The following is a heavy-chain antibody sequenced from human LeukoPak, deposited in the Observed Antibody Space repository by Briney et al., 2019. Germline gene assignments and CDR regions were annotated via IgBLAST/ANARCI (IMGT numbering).Heavy chain of an antibody. Sequence: ASVKVFCKASGGTFSSYAISWVRQAPGQGLEWMGGIIPIFGTANYAQKFQGRVTITADESTSTAYMELSSLRSEDTAVYYCAREYNWNTFGYWGQGTLVTVSS. J-gene: IGHJ4*02. D-gene: IGHD1/OR15-1a*01. CDR3: AREYNWNTFGY. CDR2: IIPIFGTA. V-gene: IGHV1-69*01. CDR1: GGTFSSYA.